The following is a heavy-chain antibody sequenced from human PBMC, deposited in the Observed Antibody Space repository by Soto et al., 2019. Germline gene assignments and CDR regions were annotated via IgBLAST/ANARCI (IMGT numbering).Heavy chain of an antibody. CDR2: INHSGST. CDR1: GGSFSGYY. V-gene: IGHV4-34*01. CDR3: GRVVICTNGVCYGSYYYYYYMDV. J-gene: IGHJ6*03. Sequence: PSETLSLTCAVYGGSFSGYYWSWIRQPPGKGLEWIGEINHSGSTNYNPSLKSRVTISVDTSKNQFSLKLSSVTAADTAVYYCGRVVICTNGVCYGSYYYYYYMDVWGKGTTVTVSS. D-gene: IGHD2-8*01.